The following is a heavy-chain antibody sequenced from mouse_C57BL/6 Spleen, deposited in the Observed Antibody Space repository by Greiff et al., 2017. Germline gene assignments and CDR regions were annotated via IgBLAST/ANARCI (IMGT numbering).Heavy chain of an antibody. CDR1: GYSFTDYN. Sequence: EVQLQQSGPELVKPGASVKISCKASGYSFTDYNMNWVKQSNGKSLEWIGVINPNYGTTSYNQKFKGKATLTVDQSSSTAYMQLNSRTSEDSAVYYCARERGITTVVAPFDYWGQGTTLTVSS. V-gene: IGHV1-39*01. CDR2: INPNYGTT. J-gene: IGHJ2*01. D-gene: IGHD1-1*01. CDR3: ARERGITTVVAPFDY.